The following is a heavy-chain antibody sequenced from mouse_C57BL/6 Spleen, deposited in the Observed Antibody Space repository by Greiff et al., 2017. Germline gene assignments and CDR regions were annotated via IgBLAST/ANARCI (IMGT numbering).Heavy chain of an antibody. J-gene: IGHJ3*01. CDR2: IYPGDGDT. D-gene: IGHD2-4*01. CDR3: ARDYDEGFAY. V-gene: IGHV1-82*01. CDR1: GYAFSSSW. Sequence: VQLQQSGPELVKPGASVKISCKASGYAFSSSWMNWVKQRPGKGLEWIGRIYPGDGDTNYNGKFKGKATLTADKSSSTAYMQLSSLTSEDSAVYFCARDYDEGFAYWGQGTLVTVSA.